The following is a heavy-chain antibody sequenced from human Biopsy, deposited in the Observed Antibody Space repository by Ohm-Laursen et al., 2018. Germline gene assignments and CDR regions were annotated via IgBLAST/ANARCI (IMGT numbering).Heavy chain of an antibody. V-gene: IGHV4-59*08. D-gene: IGHD1-26*01. CDR3: ARHAPSYSGSYWRYFDL. J-gene: IGHJ2*01. CDR2: IYYTGST. Sequence: SDTLSLTCTVSGGFISSYYWSWIRQPPGKGLEWIGYIYYTGSTNYNPSLKSRVTISVDTSMNHLSLRLTSVTAADTAVYYCARHAPSYSGSYWRYFDLWGCGTLVTVSS. CDR1: GGFISSYY.